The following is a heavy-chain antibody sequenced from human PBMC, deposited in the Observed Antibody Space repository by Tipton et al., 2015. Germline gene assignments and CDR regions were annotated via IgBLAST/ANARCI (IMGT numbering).Heavy chain of an antibody. V-gene: IGHV4-31*03. CDR3: ARDRGHYFDY. J-gene: IGHJ4*02. Sequence: LRLSCTVSGGSISSGAYYWNWIRQHPGKGLEWIGFIYDGGSTYYNTSLKSRVTISVDTSKNQFSLKLTSVTAADTTVYYCARDRGHYFDYWGQGTLVTVSS. CDR2: IYDGGST. CDR1: GGSISSGAYY. D-gene: IGHD3-16*01.